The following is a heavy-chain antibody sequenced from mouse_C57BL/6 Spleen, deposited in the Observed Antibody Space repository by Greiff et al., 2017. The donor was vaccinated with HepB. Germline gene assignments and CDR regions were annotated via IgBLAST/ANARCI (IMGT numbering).Heavy chain of an antibody. D-gene: IGHD4-1*01. CDR2: IDPSDSYT. J-gene: IGHJ3*01. CDR1: GYTFTSYW. V-gene: IGHV1-69*01. Sequence: QVQLQQPGAELVMPGASVKLSCKASGYTFTSYWLHWVKQRPGQGLEWIGEIDPSDSYTNYNQKFKGKSTLTVDKSSSTAYMQLSSLTSEDSAVYYCARWDGWFAYWGQGTLVTVSA. CDR3: ARWDGWFAY.